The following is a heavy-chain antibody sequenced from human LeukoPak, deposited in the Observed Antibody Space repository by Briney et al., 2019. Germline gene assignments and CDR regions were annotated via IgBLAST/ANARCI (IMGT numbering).Heavy chain of an antibody. CDR1: GGSISSYY. CDR3: ARDYAGSSSWNWFDP. Sequence: SETLSLTCTVSGGSISSYYWNWIRQPPGKGLEWIGYIYYSGITNYNPSLKSRVTISVDMSKNQFSLKLSSVTAADTAVYYCARDYAGSSSWNWFDPWGQGTLVTVSS. J-gene: IGHJ5*02. V-gene: IGHV4-59*01. D-gene: IGHD6-13*01. CDR2: IYYSGIT.